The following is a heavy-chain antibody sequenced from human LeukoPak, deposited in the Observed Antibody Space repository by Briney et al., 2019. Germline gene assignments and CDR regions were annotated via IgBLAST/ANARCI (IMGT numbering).Heavy chain of an antibody. CDR1: GFTFSSYA. D-gene: IGHD1-26*01. V-gene: IGHV3-30-3*01. CDR2: ISYDGSNK. Sequence: GGSLRLSCAASGFTFSSYAMHWVRQAPGKGLEWVAVISYDGSNKYYADSVKGRFTISRDNSKNTLYLQMNSLRAEDTAVYYCARPRRVGATSPINYWGQGTLVTVPS. CDR3: ARPRRVGATSPINY. J-gene: IGHJ4*02.